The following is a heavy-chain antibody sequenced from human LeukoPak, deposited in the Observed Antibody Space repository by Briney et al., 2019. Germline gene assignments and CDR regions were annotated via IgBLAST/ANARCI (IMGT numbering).Heavy chain of an antibody. Sequence: GGSLRLSCAASGFTFNYFWRHWVRQAPGKGLAWVSRLNTDGSYTGYADYVKGRFTISRDNAKNILYLHMNSLRVEDTAVYYCARGINGPVDWSQGTLVTVSS. CDR3: ARGINGPVD. V-gene: IGHV3-74*01. J-gene: IGHJ4*02. CDR1: GFTFNYFW. D-gene: IGHD5-24*01. CDR2: LNTDGSYT.